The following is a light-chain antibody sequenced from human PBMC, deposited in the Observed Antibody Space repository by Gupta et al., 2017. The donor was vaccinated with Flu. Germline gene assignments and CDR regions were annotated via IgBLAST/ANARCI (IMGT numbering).Light chain of an antibody. CDR1: QSINKY. V-gene: IGKV3-11*01. Sequence: EIVLTQSPATLSLSPGERATLSCRASQSINKYLAWYQQKPGQAPRLLIYDASNRATGIPARFSGSWSGTDFTLTINSREPEDFAVYYCQQRGDSPIYTFGQGTRLEIK. J-gene: IGKJ2*01. CDR2: DAS. CDR3: QQRGDSPIYT.